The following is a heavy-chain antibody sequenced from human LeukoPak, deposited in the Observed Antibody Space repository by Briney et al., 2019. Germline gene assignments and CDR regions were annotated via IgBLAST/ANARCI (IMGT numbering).Heavy chain of an antibody. J-gene: IGHJ4*02. CDR1: GGTFSSYA. D-gene: IGHD5-18*01. CDR3: AGDPKGDTAMVYYFDY. CDR2: IIPIFGTA. Sequence: SVKVSCKASGGTFSSYAISSVRQAPGQGLEWMGGIIPIFGTANYAQKFQGRVTITADESTSTAYMELSSLRSEDTAVYYYAGDPKGDTAMVYYFDYWGQGTLVTVSS. V-gene: IGHV1-69*13.